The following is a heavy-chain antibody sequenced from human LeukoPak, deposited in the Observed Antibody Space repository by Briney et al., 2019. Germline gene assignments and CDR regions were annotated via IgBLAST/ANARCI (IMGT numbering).Heavy chain of an antibody. CDR3: ARQLTYYDFWSGYPRYYNYYMDV. J-gene: IGHJ6*03. D-gene: IGHD3-3*01. V-gene: IGHV4-39*01. CDR2: MYYNWST. CDR1: GGSISSSSYY. Sequence: TVSLTCTVSGGSISSSSYYWGWIRQPPGKGLEWIGSMYYNWSTYYNPSLKSRGTISVDTSKNQFSLKLSSVTAADTAVYYCARQLTYYDFWSGYPRYYNYYMDVWGKPRSATVSS.